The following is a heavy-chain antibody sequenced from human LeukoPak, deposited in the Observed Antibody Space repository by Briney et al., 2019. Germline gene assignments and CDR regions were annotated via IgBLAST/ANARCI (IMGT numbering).Heavy chain of an antibody. CDR3: ARDPYYYGMDV. V-gene: IGHV4-31*03. Sequence: SETLSLTCTVSGGSISSGGYYWRWIRQHPGKGLEWIGYIYYSGSTYYNPSLKSRVTISVDTSKNLFSLKLSSVTAADTAVYYCARDPYYYGMDVWGQGTTVTVSS. CDR1: GGSISSGGYY. CDR2: IYYSGST. J-gene: IGHJ6*02.